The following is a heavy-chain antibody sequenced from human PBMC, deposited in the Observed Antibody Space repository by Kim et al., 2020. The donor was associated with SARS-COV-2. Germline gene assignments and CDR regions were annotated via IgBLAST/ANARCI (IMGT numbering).Heavy chain of an antibody. CDR1: GVSISSNY. V-gene: IGHV4-59*13. D-gene: IGHD2-15*01. Sequence: SETLPLTCNVSGVSISSNYWSWIRQPPGKGLEWLGYIYDTGNTKYNPSLKRRVTISAQTSKNQFSLKLTSVTAADTAAYYCARRAQDGNGYHYF. CDR2: IYDTGNT. CDR3: ARRAQDGNGYHYF. J-gene: IGHJ4*01.